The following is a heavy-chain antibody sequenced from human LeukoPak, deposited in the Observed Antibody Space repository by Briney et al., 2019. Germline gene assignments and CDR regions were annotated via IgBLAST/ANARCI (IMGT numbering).Heavy chain of an antibody. J-gene: IGHJ6*02. CDR3: AREGGTTIFGVVMDYYGMDV. CDR1: GFTFSSYS. Sequence: GGSLRLSCAASGFTFSSYSMNWVRQAPGKGLEWVSYISSSSSTIYYADSVKGRFTISRDNAKNSLYLQMNSLRDEDTAVYYCAREGGTTIFGVVMDYYGMDVWGQGTTVTVSS. CDR2: ISSSSSTI. V-gene: IGHV3-48*02. D-gene: IGHD3-3*01.